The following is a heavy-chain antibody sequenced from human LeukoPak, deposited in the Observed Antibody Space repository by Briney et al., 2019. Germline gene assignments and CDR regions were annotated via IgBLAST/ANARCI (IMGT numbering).Heavy chain of an antibody. CDR2: INRSGST. CDR3: ARGRLIAAAGTRYFQH. J-gene: IGHJ1*01. Sequence: SETLSLTCAVYGGSFSGYYWSWIRQPPGKGLEWIGEINRSGSTNYNPSLKSRVTISVDTSKNQFSLKLSSVTAADTAVYYCARGRLIAAAGTRYFQHWGLGTLVTVSS. CDR1: GGSFSGYY. V-gene: IGHV4-34*01. D-gene: IGHD6-13*01.